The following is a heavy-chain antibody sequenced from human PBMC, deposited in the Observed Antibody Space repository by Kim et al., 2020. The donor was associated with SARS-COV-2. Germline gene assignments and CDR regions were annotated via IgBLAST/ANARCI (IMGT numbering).Heavy chain of an antibody. Sequence: GGSLRLSCEASGFTFNKYGIHWVRQAPGKGLEWVALISHDGGRKYYGDSMKGRFTISRDNSKNTVYLQMDSLRTEDSAVYHCAKVGFRFFSISWYYFDYWGPGTLVAVSS. V-gene: IGHV3-30*18. CDR1: GFTFNKYG. CDR3: AKVGFRFFSISWYYFDY. J-gene: IGHJ4*02. D-gene: IGHD6-13*01. CDR2: ISHDGGRK.